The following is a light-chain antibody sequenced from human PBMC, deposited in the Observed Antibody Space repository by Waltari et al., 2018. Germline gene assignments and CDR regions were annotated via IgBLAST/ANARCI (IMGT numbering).Light chain of an antibody. CDR3: QHYSSYPYT. J-gene: IGKJ2*01. CDR1: QSVSNW. Sequence: EIQLTQSPSTLSASVGDRVTITCRASQSVSNWLSWYQEQPGKAPKLLIYKASGLENGVPSRFSGSGSETEFSLTISGLQPDDFATYYCQHYSSYPYTFGQGTRLEIK. CDR2: KAS. V-gene: IGKV1-5*03.